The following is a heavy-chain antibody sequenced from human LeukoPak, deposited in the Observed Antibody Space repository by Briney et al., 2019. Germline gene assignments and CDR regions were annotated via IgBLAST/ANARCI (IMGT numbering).Heavy chain of an antibody. CDR1: GFTFSSYG. V-gene: IGHV3-21*01. CDR3: ARDTPYSSGWILDY. CDR2: ISSSSSYI. Sequence: GGSLRLSCAASGFTFSSYGMSWVRQAPGKGLEWVSSISSSSSYIYYADSVKGRFTISRDNAKNSLYLQMNSLRAEDTAVYYCARDTPYSSGWILDYWGQGTLVTVSS. J-gene: IGHJ4*02. D-gene: IGHD6-19*01.